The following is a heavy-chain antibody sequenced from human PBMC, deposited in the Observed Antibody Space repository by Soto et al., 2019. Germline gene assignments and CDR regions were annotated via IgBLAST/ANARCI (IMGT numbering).Heavy chain of an antibody. CDR2: ISGSGFKK. V-gene: IGHV3-23*01. D-gene: IGHD1-26*01. CDR3: AKNQGVELVPLATVDWFDP. CDR1: GFTFRSFG. J-gene: IGHJ5*02. Sequence: GGSLRLSCAASGFTFRSFGMSWVRQAPGKGLEWISSISGSGFKKYYADSVKGRFTISRDNSKSTVYLELNNLSAEDTAVYHCAKNQGVELVPLATVDWFDPWGQGSVVTVSS.